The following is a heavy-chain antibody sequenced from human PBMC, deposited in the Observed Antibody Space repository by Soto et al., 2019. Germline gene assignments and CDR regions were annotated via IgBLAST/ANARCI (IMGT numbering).Heavy chain of an antibody. CDR3: ARAKNYYDSSGYYPYFDY. D-gene: IGHD3-22*01. Sequence: PSETLSLTCAVYGGSFSGYYWSWIRQPPGKGLEWIGEINHSGSTNYNPSLKSRVTISVDTSKNQFSLKLSSVTAADTAVYYCARAKNYYDSSGYYPYFDYWGQGTLVTVSS. V-gene: IGHV4-34*01. CDR2: INHSGST. CDR1: GGSFSGYY. J-gene: IGHJ4*02.